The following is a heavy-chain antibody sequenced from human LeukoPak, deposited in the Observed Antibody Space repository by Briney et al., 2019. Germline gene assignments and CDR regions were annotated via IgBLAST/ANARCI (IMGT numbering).Heavy chain of an antibody. Sequence: SETVSLTCTVSGGSISSSDHYWGWIRQPPGKGLEWIGSIYYSGSTYYNPSLKSRVTISVDTSKNQFSLKVNSVTAADTAVYYCARQGKTDGSQYFQHRGQGTLVTVSS. D-gene: IGHD2-15*01. CDR3: ARQGKTDGSQYFQH. V-gene: IGHV4-39*01. CDR1: GGSISSSDHY. CDR2: IYYSGST. J-gene: IGHJ1*01.